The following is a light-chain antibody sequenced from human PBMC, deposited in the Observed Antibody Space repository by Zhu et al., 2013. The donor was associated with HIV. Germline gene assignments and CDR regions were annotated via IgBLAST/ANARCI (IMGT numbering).Light chain of an antibody. CDR2: AAS. CDR3: QQYGTSPST. J-gene: IGKJ1*01. CDR1: QSVSSDY. V-gene: IGKV3-20*01. Sequence: EIVLTQSPGTLSLSPGEGATLSCRASQSVSSDYLAWYQQKPGQAPRLLMYAASRRASGIPDRFSGSGSDTDFILTIARLEPEDFALYFCQQYGTSPSTFGQGTKV.